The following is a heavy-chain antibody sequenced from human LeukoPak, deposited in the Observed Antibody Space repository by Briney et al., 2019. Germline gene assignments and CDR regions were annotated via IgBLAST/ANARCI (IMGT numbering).Heavy chain of an antibody. CDR3: AKGAYYYGSGPDPDDAFDI. V-gene: IGHV3-23*01. CDR1: GFTFSSYA. D-gene: IGHD3-10*01. J-gene: IGHJ3*02. CDR2: ISGSGGST. Sequence: PGGSLRLSCAASGFTFSSYAMSWVRQAPGKGLEWVSAISGSGGSTYYADSVKGRSTISRDNSKNTLYLQMNSLRAEDTAVYYCAKGAYYYGSGPDPDDAFDIWGQGTMVTVSS.